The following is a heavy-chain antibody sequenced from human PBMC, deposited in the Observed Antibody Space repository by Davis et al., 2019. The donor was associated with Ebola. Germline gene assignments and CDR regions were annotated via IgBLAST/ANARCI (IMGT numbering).Heavy chain of an antibody. CDR3: ARDYSGFQVA. V-gene: IGHV3-7*01. Sequence: LSLTCAASGFTFSSYWMSWVRQAPGKGPEWVANIKQDGSEKYYVDSVKGRFTISRDNAKNSLYLQMNSLRAEDTAVYYCARDYSGFQVAWGQGTLVTVSS. D-gene: IGHD6-19*01. CDR1: GFTFSSYW. J-gene: IGHJ5*02. CDR2: IKQDGSEK.